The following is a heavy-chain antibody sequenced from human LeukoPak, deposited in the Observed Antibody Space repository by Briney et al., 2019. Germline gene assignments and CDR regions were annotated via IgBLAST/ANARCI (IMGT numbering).Heavy chain of an antibody. CDR3: AKVSYYDFWSAHLDN. CDR1: GFTFSSYA. CDR2: ISNSGGNT. D-gene: IGHD3-3*01. Sequence: GGSLRLSCAASGFTFSSYAMSWDRQAPGKGLEWVSAISNSGGNTYYADSVKGRFTISRDNSKNTLYLQVNSLRAEDTAVYYCAKVSYYDFWSAHLDNWGQGTLVTVSS. J-gene: IGHJ4*02. V-gene: IGHV3-23*01.